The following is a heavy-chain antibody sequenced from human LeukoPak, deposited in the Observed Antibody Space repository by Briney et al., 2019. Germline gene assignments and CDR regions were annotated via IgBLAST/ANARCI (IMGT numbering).Heavy chain of an antibody. V-gene: IGHV1-8*01. Sequence: ASVKVSCKASGYTFTSDDINWVRQATGQGLEWMGWMNPNSGNTGYAQKFQGRVTMTRNTSISTAYMELSRLRSDDTAVYYCARGTMIDPGTVDYWGQGTLVTVSS. J-gene: IGHJ4*02. CDR3: ARGTMIDPGTVDY. D-gene: IGHD3-22*01. CDR2: MNPNSGNT. CDR1: GYTFTSDD.